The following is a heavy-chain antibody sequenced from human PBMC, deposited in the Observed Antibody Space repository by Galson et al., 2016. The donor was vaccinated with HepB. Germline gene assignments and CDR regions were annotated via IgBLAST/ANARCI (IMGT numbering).Heavy chain of an antibody. CDR1: GGSISSYY. J-gene: IGHJ2*01. CDR2: IYYSGST. Sequence: SETLSLTCTVSGGSISSYYWSWIRQPPGKGLEWIGYIYYSGSTNYNPPLKSRVTISVDTSKNQFSLKLTSVTTADTAVDYCARTPSLGGMDVWGRGTLVTVSS. CDR3: ARTPSLGGMDV. V-gene: IGHV4-59*01. D-gene: IGHD3-16*01.